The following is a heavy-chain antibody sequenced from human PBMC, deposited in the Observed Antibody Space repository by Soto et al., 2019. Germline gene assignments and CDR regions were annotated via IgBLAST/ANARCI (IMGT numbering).Heavy chain of an antibody. D-gene: IGHD2-15*01. CDR2: INAGNGNT. CDR3: ARDRPEIVVVVAASPWDAFDI. CDR1: GYTFTSYA. J-gene: IGHJ3*02. V-gene: IGHV1-3*01. Sequence: QVQLVQSGAEVKKPGASVKVSCKASGYTFTSYAMHWVRQAPGQRLEWMEWINAGNGNTKYSQKFQGRVTITRDTSASKDYMELGSLRSEETAVYYCARDRPEIVVVVAASPWDAFDIWGQGTMVTVYS.